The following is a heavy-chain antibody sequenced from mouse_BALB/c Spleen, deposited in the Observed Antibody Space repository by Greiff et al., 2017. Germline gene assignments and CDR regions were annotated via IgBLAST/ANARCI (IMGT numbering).Heavy chain of an antibody. D-gene: IGHD1-1*01. CDR3: ARHGIYYGHYYAMDY. CDR2: ISSGGGST. Sequence: EVMLVESGGGLVKPGGSLKLSCAASGFAFSSYDMSWVRQTPEKRLEWVAYISSGGGSTYYPDTVKGRFTISRDNAKNTLYLQMSSLKSEDTAMYYCARHGIYYGHYYAMDYWGQGTSVTVSS. J-gene: IGHJ4*01. V-gene: IGHV5-12-1*01. CDR1: GFAFSSYD.